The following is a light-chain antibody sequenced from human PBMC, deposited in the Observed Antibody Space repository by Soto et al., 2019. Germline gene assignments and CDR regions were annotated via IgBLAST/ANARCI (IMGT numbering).Light chain of an antibody. J-gene: IGLJ2*01. CDR2: DDH. CDR1: SSNIGKNS. V-gene: IGLV1-51*01. Sequence: QSVLTQPPSVSAAPGQRVSISCSGGSSNIGKNSVSWYQQLPETAPKLLIYDDHQRPPGIPDRFSASKSGTSATLDITGLQPADEADYYCATWDLTLSAGVLFGGGTKLTVL. CDR3: ATWDLTLSAGVL.